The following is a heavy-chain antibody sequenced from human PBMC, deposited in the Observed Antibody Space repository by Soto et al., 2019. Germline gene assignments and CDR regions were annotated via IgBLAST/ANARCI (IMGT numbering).Heavy chain of an antibody. CDR3: ATRAIYTVATDY. D-gene: IGHD4-17*01. CDR1: ESAFRSYG. V-gene: IGHV3-23*01. CDR2: ITSAGTT. Sequence: PGGSLRLSCAASESAFRSYGMSWVRQAPGKGLEWVSCITSAGTTYYADSVKGRFTISRDKSKNTLFLQMNSLRGEDTAIYYCATRAIYTVATDYWGQGTLVTVSS. J-gene: IGHJ4*02.